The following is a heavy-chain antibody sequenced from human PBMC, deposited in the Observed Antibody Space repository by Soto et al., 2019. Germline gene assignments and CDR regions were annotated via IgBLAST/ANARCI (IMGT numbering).Heavy chain of an antibody. V-gene: IGHV4-39*01. CDR3: ARHAIEAAAGTWLDY. J-gene: IGHJ4*02. CDR1: GGSISSSSYY. CDR2: IYYSGST. D-gene: IGHD6-13*01. Sequence: PSETLSLTCTVSGGSISSSSYYWGWIRQPPGKGLEWIGSIYYSGSTYYNPSLKSRVTISVDTSKNQFSLKLSSVTAADTAVYYCARHAIEAAAGTWLDYWGQGTLVTVSS.